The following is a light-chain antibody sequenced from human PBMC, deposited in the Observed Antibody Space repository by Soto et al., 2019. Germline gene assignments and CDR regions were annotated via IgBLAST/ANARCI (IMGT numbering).Light chain of an antibody. CDR2: GAS. CDR1: QSIRYY. V-gene: IGKV1-5*01. J-gene: IGKJ1*01. Sequence: DIQLTQSPPTLSASVGDRVTITCRASQSIRYYLAWYQQRPGKAPKLLIYGASSLQSGVPSSFSGSGSGTEFALTISRLQPDDFATYFCQHHNSYSQTFGLGTKVDIK. CDR3: QHHNSYSQT.